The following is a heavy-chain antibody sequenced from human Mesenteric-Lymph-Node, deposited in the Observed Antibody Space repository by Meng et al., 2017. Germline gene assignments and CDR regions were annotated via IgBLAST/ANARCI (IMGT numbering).Heavy chain of an antibody. CDR2: ITASGRTT. CDR1: GFTFSTYA. D-gene: IGHD3-10*01. CDR3: ARTATMVRGVIPEFDY. V-gene: IGHV3-23*01. Sequence: GESLKISCAASGFTFSTYALSWVRQTPGKGLEWVSGITASGRTTYYLDSVKGRFTISRDNSKNTLYLQMNSLRAEDTAVYYCARTATMVRGVIPEFDYWGQGTLVTVSS. J-gene: IGHJ4*02.